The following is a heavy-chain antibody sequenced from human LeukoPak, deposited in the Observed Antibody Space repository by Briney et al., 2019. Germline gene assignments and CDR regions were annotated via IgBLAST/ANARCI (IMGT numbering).Heavy chain of an antibody. Sequence: ASVKVSCKASGGTFSSYAISWVRQAPGQGLEWMGRIIPIFGTANYAQKFQGRVTITKDESTSTAYMELSSLRSEDTAVYYCAREQDYYDSSGYYPRFDYWGQGTLVTVSS. D-gene: IGHD3-22*01. J-gene: IGHJ4*02. CDR1: GGTFSSYA. CDR2: IIPIFGTA. CDR3: AREQDYYDSSGYYPRFDY. V-gene: IGHV1-69*05.